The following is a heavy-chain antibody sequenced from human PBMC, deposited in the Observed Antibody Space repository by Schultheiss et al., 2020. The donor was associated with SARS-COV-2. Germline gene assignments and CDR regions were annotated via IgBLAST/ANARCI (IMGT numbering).Heavy chain of an antibody. Sequence: GESLKISCKGSGYRFTNFWISWVRQMPGKGLEWMGIIYPGDSDTRYSPSFEGQVTISADKSITTAYLQWSSLKASDTAMYYCARRGYGDYGIDYWGQGTLVTVSS. CDR3: ARRGYGDYGIDY. CDR1: GYRFTNFW. D-gene: IGHD4-17*01. CDR2: IYPGDSDT. V-gene: IGHV5-51*01. J-gene: IGHJ4*02.